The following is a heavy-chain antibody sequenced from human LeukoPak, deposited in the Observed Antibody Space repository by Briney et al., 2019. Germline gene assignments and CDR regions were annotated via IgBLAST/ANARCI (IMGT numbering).Heavy chain of an antibody. Sequence: GGSLRLSCAASGFTVSSNYMSWVRQAPGKGLEWVSVIYSGGSTYYADSVKGRFTISRDNSKDTLYLQMNSLRAEDTAVYYCARSQWRGGDPFDYWGQGTLVTVSS. V-gene: IGHV3-53*05. CDR2: IYSGGST. J-gene: IGHJ4*02. CDR1: GFTVSSNY. D-gene: IGHD2-21*02. CDR3: ARSQWRGGDPFDY.